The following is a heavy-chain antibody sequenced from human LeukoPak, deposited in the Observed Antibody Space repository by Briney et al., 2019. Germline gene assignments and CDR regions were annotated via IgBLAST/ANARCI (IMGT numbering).Heavy chain of an antibody. D-gene: IGHD2-2*01. J-gene: IGHJ4*02. CDR2: INHSGST. CDR1: GGSFSGYY. Sequence: SETLSLTCAVYGGSFSGYYWSWTRQPPGKGLEWIGEINHSGSTNYNPSLKSRVTISVDTSKNQFSLKLSSVTAADTAVYYCARSLDVGYCSSTSCPFDYWGQGTLVTVSS. CDR3: ARSLDVGYCSSTSCPFDY. V-gene: IGHV4-34*01.